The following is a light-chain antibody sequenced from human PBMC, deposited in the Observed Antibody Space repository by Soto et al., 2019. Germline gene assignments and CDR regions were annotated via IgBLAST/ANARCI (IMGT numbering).Light chain of an antibody. V-gene: IGKV3-11*01. Sequence: EIVLTQSPATLSLSPGETATLSCRASQSVSSYLAWYQQKPGQAPRLLIYDASNRATGIPARFSGSGSGTDFALTISSLEPEDFAVYYCQQRRNWPPWKFGQGTNVEIK. CDR2: DAS. CDR3: QQRRNWPPWK. CDR1: QSVSSY. J-gene: IGKJ1*01.